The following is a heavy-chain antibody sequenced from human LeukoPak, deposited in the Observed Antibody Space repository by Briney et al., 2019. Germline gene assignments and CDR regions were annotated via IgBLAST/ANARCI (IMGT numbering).Heavy chain of an antibody. V-gene: IGHV3-30*02. J-gene: IGHJ1*01. CDR3: AKDSASWEYYYDSSGYWFQH. CDR2: IRYDGSNK. CDR1: GFTFSSYG. D-gene: IGHD3-22*01. Sequence: GGSLRLSCAASGFTFSSYGMHWVRQAPGKGLEWVAFIRYDGSNKYYADSVKGRFTISRDNSKNTLYLQMNSLRAEDTAVYYCAKDSASWEYYYDSSGYWFQHWGQGTLVTVSS.